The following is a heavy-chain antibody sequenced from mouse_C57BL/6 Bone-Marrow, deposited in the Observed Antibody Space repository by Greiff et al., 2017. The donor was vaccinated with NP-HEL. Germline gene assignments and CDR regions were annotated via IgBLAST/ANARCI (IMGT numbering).Heavy chain of an antibody. J-gene: IGHJ1*03. CDR1: GYTFTSYW. V-gene: IGHV1-55*01. Sequence: QVQLQQSGAELVKPGASVKMSCKASGYTFTSYWITWVKQRPGQGLEWIGDIYPGSGSTNYNEKFKSKATLTVDTSSSTAYMQLSSLTSEDSAVYYCARRNYGSSYFYWYFDVWGTGTTVTVSS. CDR3: ARRNYGSSYFYWYFDV. CDR2: IYPGSGST. D-gene: IGHD1-1*01.